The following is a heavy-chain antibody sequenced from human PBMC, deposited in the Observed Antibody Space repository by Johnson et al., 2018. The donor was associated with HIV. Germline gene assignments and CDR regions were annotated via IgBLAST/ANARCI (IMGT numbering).Heavy chain of an antibody. CDR3: ARDRAEVDDPNDAFDI. CDR1: EFSFSTYA. D-gene: IGHD1-1*01. CDR2: ISDDGSSK. Sequence: QVQLVESGGGVVQPERSLRLSCAASEFSFSTYAMRWVRQAPGKGLEGVAVISDDGSSKYYADFVKGRFTISRDNSKNTVYLQMNRLRAEDTAVYYCARDRAEVDDPNDAFDIWGQGTVVTVSS. V-gene: IGHV3-30*07. J-gene: IGHJ3*02.